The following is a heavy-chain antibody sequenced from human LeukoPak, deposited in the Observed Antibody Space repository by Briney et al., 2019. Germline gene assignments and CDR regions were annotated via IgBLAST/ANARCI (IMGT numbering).Heavy chain of an antibody. CDR2: INHSGST. J-gene: IGHJ2*01. V-gene: IGHV4-34*01. Sequence: SETLSLTCAVYGGSFSGYYWSWIRQPPGKGLEWIGEINHSGSTNYNPSLKSRVTISVDTPKNQFSLKLSSVTAADTAVYYCARAKLIGSHWYFDLWGRGTLVTVSS. D-gene: IGHD3-10*01. CDR1: GGSFSGYY. CDR3: ARAKLIGSHWYFDL.